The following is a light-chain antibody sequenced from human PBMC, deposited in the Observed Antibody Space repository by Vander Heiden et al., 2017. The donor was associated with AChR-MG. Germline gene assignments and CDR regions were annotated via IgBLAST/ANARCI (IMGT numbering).Light chain of an antibody. CDR3: AAWDDSLNGPV. CDR2: INN. V-gene: IGLV1-44*01. Sequence: QSVLTQPPSASGTPGQRVTISCSGSSSNIGSNTVNWYQQLPGTAPKLLSYINNQRPSGVPDRFSGSKSGTSASLAISGLQSEDEADYYGAAWDDSLNGPVFGGGTKLTVL. J-gene: IGLJ3*02. CDR1: SSNIGSNT.